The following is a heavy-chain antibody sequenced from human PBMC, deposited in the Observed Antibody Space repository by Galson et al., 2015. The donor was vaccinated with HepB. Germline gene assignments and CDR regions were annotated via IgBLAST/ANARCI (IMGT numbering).Heavy chain of an antibody. CDR3: ARSKDSGRYNVGTDAFDV. CDR2: IYSNGAT. J-gene: IGHJ3*01. CDR1: GFTSSSYA. D-gene: IGHD3-22*01. Sequence: SLRLSCAASGFTSSSYAMSWVRQSPGKGLEWVSVIYSNGATYYADSVKGRFTISRDDSKNTLFLQMNSLGAEDTAVYFCARSKDSGRYNVGTDAFDVWGQGTKVTVSS. V-gene: IGHV3-53*01.